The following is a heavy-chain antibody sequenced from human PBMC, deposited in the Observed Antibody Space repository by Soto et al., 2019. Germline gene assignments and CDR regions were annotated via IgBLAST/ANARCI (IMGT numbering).Heavy chain of an antibody. Sequence: PSETLSLTCTVSGGSISSSSYYWGWIRQPPGKGLEWIGSIYYSGSTYYNPSLKSRVTISVDTSKNQFSLKLSSVTAADTAVYYGARHNLHRSGHNDDWGQGTRVTVSS. CDR1: GGSISSSSYY. CDR2: IYYSGST. J-gene: IGHJ4*02. V-gene: IGHV4-39*01. D-gene: IGHD2-15*01. CDR3: ARHNLHRSGHNDD.